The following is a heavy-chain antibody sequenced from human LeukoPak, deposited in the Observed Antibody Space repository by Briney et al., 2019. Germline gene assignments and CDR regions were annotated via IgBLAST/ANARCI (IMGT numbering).Heavy chain of an antibody. CDR1: GGNISSGGYY. J-gene: IGHJ4*02. D-gene: IGHD3-10*01. V-gene: IGHV4-31*03. CDR2: ISYNGNT. CDR3: ARVALNMVRGVQN. Sequence: SQTASLTCTVSGGNISSGGYYWSWIRQHPGKGLEWIGYISYNGNTYYNPSLKTRLTISVDTSQNQFCLNVSPVTAADTAVYYCARVALNMVRGVQNWGQGTLVTVSS.